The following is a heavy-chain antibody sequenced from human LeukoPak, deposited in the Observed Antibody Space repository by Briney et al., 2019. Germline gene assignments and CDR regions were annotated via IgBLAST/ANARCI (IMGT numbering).Heavy chain of an antibody. D-gene: IGHD2-2*02. CDR3: AKAGCSFTTCYTSC. J-gene: IGHJ4*02. V-gene: IGHV3-9*01. Sequence: GGSLRLSCAASGFTFNDYAMHWVRQAPGKGLEWVSGISWNGGTIDYADSVKGRFTISRDNAKSSLYLQMNNLRTEDTALYYCAKAGCSFTTCYTSCWGQGTLVTVSS. CDR1: GFTFNDYA. CDR2: ISWNGGTI.